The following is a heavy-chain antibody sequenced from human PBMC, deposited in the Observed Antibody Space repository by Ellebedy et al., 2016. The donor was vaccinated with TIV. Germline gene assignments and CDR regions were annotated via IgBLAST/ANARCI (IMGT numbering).Heavy chain of an antibody. Sequence: AASVKVSCKASGGTFSRYAISWVRQAPGQGLEWMGRIIPILGIANYAQKFQGIVTITADKSTSTAYMELSRLRSDDKAVYYCARGDCGCDCTKYYFDYWGQGTLVTVSS. D-gene: IGHD2-21*02. V-gene: IGHV1-69*04. CDR1: GGTFSRYA. CDR2: IIPILGIA. CDR3: ARGDCGCDCTKYYFDY. J-gene: IGHJ4*02.